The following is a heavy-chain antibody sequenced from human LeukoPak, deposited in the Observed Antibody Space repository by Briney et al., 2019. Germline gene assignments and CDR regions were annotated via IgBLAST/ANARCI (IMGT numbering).Heavy chain of an antibody. CDR2: IYYSGNT. D-gene: IGHD3-10*01. V-gene: IGHV4-39*01. CDR1: GGSISSSIYY. J-gene: IGHJ6*02. Sequence: SETLSLTCAVSGGSISSSIYYWGWIRQPPGKGLEWIGNIYYSGNTYYNPSLKSRVTISVDTSENQFSLKLSSVTAADTAVYYCARHAGLYYYYYGTDVWGQGTTVTVSS. CDR3: ARHAGLYYYYYGTDV.